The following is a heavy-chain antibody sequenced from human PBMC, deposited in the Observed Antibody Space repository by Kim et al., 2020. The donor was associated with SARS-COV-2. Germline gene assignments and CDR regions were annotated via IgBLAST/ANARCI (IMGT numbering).Heavy chain of an antibody. CDR1: GYTFTSYG. V-gene: IGHV1-18*01. CDR3: ASDLPVYDILTGYPCFDY. J-gene: IGHJ4*02. D-gene: IGHD3-9*01. CDR2: ISAYNGNT. Sequence: ASVKVSCKASGYTFTSYGISWVRQAPGQGLEGMGWISAYNGNTNYAQKLQGRVTMTTDTSTSTAYIELRSLRSDDTAVYYCASDLPVYDILTGYPCFDYWGQGTLVTVSS.